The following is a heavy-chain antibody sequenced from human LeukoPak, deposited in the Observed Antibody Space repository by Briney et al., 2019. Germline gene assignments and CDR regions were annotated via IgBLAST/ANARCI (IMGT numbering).Heavy chain of an antibody. D-gene: IGHD2-2*01. CDR2: IIPIFGIA. CDR3: ASDPSPPNFDMDV. V-gene: IGHV1-69*04. J-gene: IGHJ6*02. Sequence: ASVKVSCKASGSTFSSYAISWVRQAPGQGLEWMGRIIPIFGIANYAQKFQGRVTITADKSTSTAYMELSSLRSEDTAVYYCASDPSPPNFDMDVWGQGTTVTVSS. CDR1: GSTFSSYA.